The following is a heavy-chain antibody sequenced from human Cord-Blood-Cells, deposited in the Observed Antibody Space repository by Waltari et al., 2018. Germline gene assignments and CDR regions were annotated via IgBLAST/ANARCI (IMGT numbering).Heavy chain of an antibody. CDR2: IYSGGSR. V-gene: IGHV3-66*01. CDR1: GFTVSSNY. J-gene: IGHJ3*02. D-gene: IGHD1-7*01. Sequence: EVQLVESGGGLVQPGGSLRLSCAASGFTVSSNYMSWVRQAPGKGLEWVSVIYSGGSRYYADSVKGRFTIYRDNSKNTLYLQMNSLRAEDTAVYYCARSVTGTTDIWGQGTMVTVSS. CDR3: ARSVTGTTDI.